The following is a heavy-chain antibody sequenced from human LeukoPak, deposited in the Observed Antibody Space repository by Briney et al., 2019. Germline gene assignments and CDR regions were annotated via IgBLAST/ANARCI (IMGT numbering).Heavy chain of an antibody. CDR1: GFTFSSYA. Sequence: PGGSLRLSCAASGFTFSSYAMNWIRQAPGTGLEWVSGISASGRNTISADSVKGRFTISRDNSKNTLYLQMNSLRAEDTAVYYCARGSGELLDYGMDVWGQGTTVTVSS. CDR2: ISASGRNT. D-gene: IGHD3-16*01. CDR3: ARGSGELLDYGMDV. J-gene: IGHJ6*02. V-gene: IGHV3-23*01.